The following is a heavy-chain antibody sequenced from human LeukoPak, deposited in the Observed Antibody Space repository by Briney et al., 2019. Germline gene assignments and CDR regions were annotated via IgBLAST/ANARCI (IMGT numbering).Heavy chain of an antibody. V-gene: IGHV3-23*01. D-gene: IGHD6-19*01. CDR1: GFTFSSNA. CDR3: AKDLRVAVGRGYFEC. J-gene: IGHJ4*02. Sequence: GGSLRLSCVASGFTFSSNAMSWVRQAPGKGLEWVSAISGTGHSTYYADPVKGRFTISRDNSKNTLDLQMNSLRAEDTAVYYCAKDLRVAVGRGYFECWGQGTLVTVSS. CDR2: ISGTGHST.